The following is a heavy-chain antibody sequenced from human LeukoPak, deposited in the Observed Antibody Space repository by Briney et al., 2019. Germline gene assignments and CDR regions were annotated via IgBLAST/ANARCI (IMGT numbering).Heavy chain of an antibody. Sequence: ASVRVSCKASGYTFTSYGISWVRQAPGQGLEWMGWISAYNGNTNYAQKLQGRVTMTTDTSTSTAYMELRSLRSDDTDVYYCARDKGSGSYYNWFDPWGQGTLVTVSS. CDR3: ARDKGSGSYYNWFDP. CDR1: GYTFTSYG. V-gene: IGHV1-18*01. CDR2: ISAYNGNT. D-gene: IGHD3-10*01. J-gene: IGHJ5*02.